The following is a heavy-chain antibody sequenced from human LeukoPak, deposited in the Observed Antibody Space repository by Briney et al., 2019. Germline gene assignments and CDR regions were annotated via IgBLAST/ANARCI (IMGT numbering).Heavy chain of an antibody. V-gene: IGHV3-30*02. D-gene: IGHD2/OR15-2a*01. Sequence: GGSLRLSCASSGFTFSSYGMHWARQAPGKVLEWVAFIRYDGSNEYYADSVKGRFTISRDNSKNTLYLQLNSLRAEDTAVYYCAKGSKGLLSTRDYYIDVWGKGTTVTISS. CDR3: AKGSKGLLSTRDYYIDV. CDR1: GFTFSSYG. CDR2: IRYDGSNE. J-gene: IGHJ6*03.